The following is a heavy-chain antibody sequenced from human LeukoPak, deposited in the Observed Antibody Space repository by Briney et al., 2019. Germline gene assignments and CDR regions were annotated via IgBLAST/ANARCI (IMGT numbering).Heavy chain of an antibody. D-gene: IGHD3-3*02. CDR1: GHTFSGSA. J-gene: IGHJ4*02. V-gene: IGHV3-73*01. CDR2: IRSKANSYAT. CDR3: KLADTMGY. Sequence: GGSLRLSCAASGHTFSGSAMHWVRQASGRGLEWVGRIRSKANSYATAYAASVKGRFTISRDDSKNTAYLQMNSLKTEDTAVYYCKLADTMGYWGQGTLVTVSS.